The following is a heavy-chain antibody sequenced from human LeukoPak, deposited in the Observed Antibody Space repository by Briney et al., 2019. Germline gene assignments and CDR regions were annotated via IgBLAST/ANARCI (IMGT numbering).Heavy chain of an antibody. Sequence: GGYLRLYCAASGFNFGSYWMTWVRQAPGKGLEWVANIKEDESEKDYVDSVRGRFTISRDNAKNSLYLQMDSLRAEDTAVYYCARCNYYDSSRQPTSFENWGQGTLVTVSS. V-gene: IGHV3-7*01. J-gene: IGHJ4*02. CDR3: ARCNYYDSSRQPTSFEN. CDR2: IKEDESEK. D-gene: IGHD3-22*01. CDR1: GFNFGSYW.